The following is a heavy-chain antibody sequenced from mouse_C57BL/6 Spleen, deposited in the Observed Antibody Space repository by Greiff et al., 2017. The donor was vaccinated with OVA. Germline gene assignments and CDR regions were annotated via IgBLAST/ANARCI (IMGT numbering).Heavy chain of an antibody. Sequence: EVQLQQSGTVLARPGASVKMSCKPSGYTFTSYWMHWVKQRPGQGLEWIGAIYPGNSDTSYNQKFKGKAKLTAVTSASTAYMELSSLTNEDSAVYYCTRSRNGYDRGFAYWGQGTLVTVSA. V-gene: IGHV1-5*01. CDR1: GYTFTSYW. D-gene: IGHD2-2*01. CDR3: TRSRNGYDRGFAY. J-gene: IGHJ3*01. CDR2: IYPGNSDT.